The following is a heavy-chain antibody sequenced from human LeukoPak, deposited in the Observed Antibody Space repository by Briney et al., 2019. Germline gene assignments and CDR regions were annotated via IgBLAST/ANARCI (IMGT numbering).Heavy chain of an antibody. J-gene: IGHJ4*02. Sequence: GGSLRLSCSASGFVFSIYTMCWVRQAPGRGPEYVSTISGSGNGGSIYYADSVKGRFTISRDDSKSILYLQMNGLRSEDTAVYYCVKDFGRVRGTPDSWGQGTLVTVSS. CDR1: GFVFSIYT. V-gene: IGHV3-64D*06. D-gene: IGHD3-16*01. CDR2: ISGSGNGGSI. CDR3: VKDFGRVRGTPDS.